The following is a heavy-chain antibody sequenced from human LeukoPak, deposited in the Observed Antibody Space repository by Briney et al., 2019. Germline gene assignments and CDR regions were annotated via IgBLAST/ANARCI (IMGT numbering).Heavy chain of an antibody. V-gene: IGHV3-11*01. CDR2: ITSGGGFK. D-gene: IGHD3-22*01. J-gene: IGHJ4*02. CDR3: ARVRPGSSGSYYRTS. Sequence: GGSLRLSCVGAGFPFSDFHMSWIRQAPGQGLEWVSYITSGGGFKYYADSVKGRFSISRVDSKNSVFLQMHSLRVEDTAVYYCARVRPGSSGSYYRTSWGQGTLVTVSS. CDR1: GFPFSDFH.